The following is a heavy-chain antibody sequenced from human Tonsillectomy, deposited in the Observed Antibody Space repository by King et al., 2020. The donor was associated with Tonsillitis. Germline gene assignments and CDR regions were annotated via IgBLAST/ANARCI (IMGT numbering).Heavy chain of an antibody. D-gene: IGHD1-26*01. Sequence: VQLVESGGGLIQPGGSLRLSCAASGFTVSGYDMTWVRQAPGRGLYWVSVLQRAATTYYADSVKGRFTISRDNSKNMVFLQRNSLRAEDTAVYYCARDQDRYSGSSSWVSAFDIWGQGTMVTVSS. CDR3: ARDQDRYSGSSSWVSAFDI. CDR1: GFTVSGYD. CDR2: LQRAATT. J-gene: IGHJ3*02. V-gene: IGHV3-53*01.